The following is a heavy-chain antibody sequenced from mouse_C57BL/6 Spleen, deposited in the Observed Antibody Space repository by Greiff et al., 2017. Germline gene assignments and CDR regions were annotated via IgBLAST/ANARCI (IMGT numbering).Heavy chain of an antibody. V-gene: IGHV6-6*01. D-gene: IGHD2-3*01. CDR2: IRNKANNHAT. Sequence: EVKLMESGGGLVQPGGSMKLSCAASGFTFSDAWMDWVRQSPEKGLEWVAEIRNKANNHATYYAESVKGRFTISRDDSKSSVYLQMNSLRAEDTGIYYCTYDGYYYYAMDYWGQGTSVTVSS. CDR1: GFTFSDAW. CDR3: TYDGYYYYAMDY. J-gene: IGHJ4*01.